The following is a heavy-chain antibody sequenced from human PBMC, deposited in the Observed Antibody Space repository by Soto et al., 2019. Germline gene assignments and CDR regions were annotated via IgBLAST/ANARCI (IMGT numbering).Heavy chain of an antibody. D-gene: IGHD1-26*01. CDR2: IYHSGST. Sequence: PSETLSLTCAVPGGSISSGGYSWSWIRQPPGKGLEWIGYIYHSGSTYYNPSLKSRVTISVDRSKNQFSLKLSSVTAADTAVYYCARESGGRSILFDPWGQGTLVTVSS. V-gene: IGHV4-30-2*01. CDR1: GGSISSGGYS. CDR3: ARESGGRSILFDP. J-gene: IGHJ5*02.